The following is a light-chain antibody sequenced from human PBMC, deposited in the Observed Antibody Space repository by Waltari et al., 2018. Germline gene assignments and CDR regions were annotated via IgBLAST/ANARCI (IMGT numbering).Light chain of an antibody. Sequence: QSALTQPAPVSGSPGQSVTSPCSGTSSDVGGYNYATWCQQLPGKTPILMIYDVSNRPAGVSNRFSGSKSGNTASLTISGLQAEDEADYYCSSYTRSSTLVFGGGTQLTVL. CDR1: SSDVGGYNY. CDR3: SSYTRSSTLV. V-gene: IGLV2-14*01. CDR2: DVS. J-gene: IGLJ2*01.